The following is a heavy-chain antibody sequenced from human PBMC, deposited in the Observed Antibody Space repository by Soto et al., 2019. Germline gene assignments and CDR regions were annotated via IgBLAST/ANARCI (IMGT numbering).Heavy chain of an antibody. Sequence: EVQLVESGGGLVQPGGSLRLSCAASGFTFSDHYMDWVRQAPGKGLEWVGRSRNKANSYTTEYGASVKGRFIISRDESKDSLYPQMNSLKSEDTAVYYCARTTKYGGHWALDLWGRGTLVTVSS. J-gene: IGHJ2*01. CDR3: ARTTKYGGHWALDL. D-gene: IGHD3-10*02. CDR2: SRNKANSYTT. CDR1: GFTFSDHY. V-gene: IGHV3-72*01.